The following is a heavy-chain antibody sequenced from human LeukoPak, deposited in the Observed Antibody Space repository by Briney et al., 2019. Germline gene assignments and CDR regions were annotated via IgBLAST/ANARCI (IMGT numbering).Heavy chain of an antibody. CDR3: ARWGGMALDY. CDR1: GFTHSNYW. V-gene: IGHV3-7*01. Sequence: GGSLRLSCAASGFTHSNYWMTWVRQAPGKGLEWVANIKPDGSEKYYVDSVKGRFTISRDNAKNSLYLQMNSLRAEDTAVYYCARWGGMALDYWGQGTLVTVSS. J-gene: IGHJ4*02. CDR2: IKPDGSEK. D-gene: IGHD3-16*01.